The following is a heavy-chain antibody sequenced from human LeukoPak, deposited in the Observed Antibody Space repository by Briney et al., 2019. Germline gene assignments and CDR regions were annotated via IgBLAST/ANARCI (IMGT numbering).Heavy chain of an antibody. CDR2: IYYSGNT. D-gene: IGHD3-22*01. V-gene: IGHV4-39*01. CDR3: ARHDYYYDSSGYEMEYNWFDP. Sequence: SETLSLTCTVSGGSISSSSYYWGWIRQPPGKGLEWIGSIYYSGNTYYNPSLKSRVTISVDTSKNQFSLKLSSVTAADTAVYYCARHDYYYDSSGYEMEYNWFDPWGQGTLVTVSS. CDR1: GGSISSSSYY. J-gene: IGHJ5*02.